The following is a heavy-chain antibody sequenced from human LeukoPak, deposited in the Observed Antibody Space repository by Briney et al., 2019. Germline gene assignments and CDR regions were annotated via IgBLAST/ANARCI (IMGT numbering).Heavy chain of an antibody. V-gene: IGHV4-59*08. CDR3: ARHPFSSPFDY. CDR2: VYFTGDT. D-gene: IGHD2/OR15-2a*01. J-gene: IGHJ4*02. Sequence: TLSLTCTVSGTSISGDYWSWIRPPPGKGLEWIGYVYFTGDTNSNPSLKNRVTISMDTSKNQVSLKVTSVTAADTAVYYCARHPFSSPFDYWGQGTLVAVSS. CDR1: GTSISGDY.